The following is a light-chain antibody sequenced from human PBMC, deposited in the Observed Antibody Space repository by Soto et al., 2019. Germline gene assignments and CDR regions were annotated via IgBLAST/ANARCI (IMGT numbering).Light chain of an antibody. CDR2: GNI. CDR1: SSNIGAGYD. CDR3: QSYDSSLSGYV. Sequence: QPVLTQPPSVSGAPGQRVTISCTGSSSNIGAGYDVHWYQQLPGTAPKLLIYGNINRPSGVPDRFSGSKSGTSVSLAITGLQAEDEADYYCQSYDSSLSGYVFGTGTKLTVL. J-gene: IGLJ1*01. V-gene: IGLV1-40*01.